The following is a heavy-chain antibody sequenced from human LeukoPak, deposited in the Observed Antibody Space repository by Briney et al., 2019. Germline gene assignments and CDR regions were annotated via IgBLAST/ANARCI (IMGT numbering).Heavy chain of an antibody. CDR3: ARDRKYYYHMDV. CDR2: IYHSGST. V-gene: IGHV4-39*07. D-gene: IGHD1-14*01. Sequence: SETLSLTCTVSGGSISSGTYYWGWIRQPPGKGLEWIGSIYHSGSTYHNPSLKSRVTISVDTSKNQFSLKLSSLTAADTAVYYCARDRKYYYHMDVWGKGTTVTVSS. CDR1: GGSISSGTYY. J-gene: IGHJ6*03.